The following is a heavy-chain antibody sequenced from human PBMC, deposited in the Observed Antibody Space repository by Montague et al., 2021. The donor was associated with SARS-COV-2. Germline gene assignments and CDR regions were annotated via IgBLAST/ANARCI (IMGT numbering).Heavy chain of an antibody. D-gene: IGHD3-16*01. V-gene: IGHV3-23*01. J-gene: IGHJ6*02. CDR3: AKDWGIVAHTTRDYYCYYGMDV. CDR1: GFTFSSYA. Sequence: SLRLSCAASGFTFSSYAMSWVRQAPGKGLEWVSAITGSGGSTYYADSVKGRFTISRDNSKNTLYLQMNSLRAEDTAVYYCAKDWGIVAHTTRDYYCYYGMDVWGQGTTVTVSS. CDR2: ITGSGGST.